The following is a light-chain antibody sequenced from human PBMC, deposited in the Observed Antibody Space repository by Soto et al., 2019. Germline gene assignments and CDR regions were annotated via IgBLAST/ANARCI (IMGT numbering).Light chain of an antibody. CDR1: QGISSY. CDR3: QQYYSYPLT. CDR2: AAS. Sequence: AILITQTPSSLPASAGARVPIPCRASQGISSYLAWYQQKPGKAPKLLIYAASTLQSGVPSRFSGSGSGTDFTLTISCLQSEDFATYYCQQYYSYPLTFGGGSIVDIK. V-gene: IGKV1-8*01. J-gene: IGKJ4*01.